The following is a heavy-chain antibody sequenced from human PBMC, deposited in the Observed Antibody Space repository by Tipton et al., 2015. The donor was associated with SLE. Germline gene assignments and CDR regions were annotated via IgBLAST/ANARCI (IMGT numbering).Heavy chain of an antibody. CDR2: IYYSGST. CDR1: GGSISSHY. V-gene: IGHV4-59*11. Sequence: LRLSCTVSGGSISSHYWSWIRQPPGKGLEWIGYIYYSGSTYYNPSLKSRVTISVDTSKNQFSLKLSSVTAADTAMYYCARDNDDSSGYAPFDYWGLGTLVTVSS. D-gene: IGHD3-22*01. CDR3: ARDNDDSSGYAPFDY. J-gene: IGHJ4*02.